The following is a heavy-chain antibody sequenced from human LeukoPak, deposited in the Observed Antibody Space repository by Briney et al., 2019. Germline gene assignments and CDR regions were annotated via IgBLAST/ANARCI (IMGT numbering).Heavy chain of an antibody. CDR2: IGSCGAPI. Sequence: GGPLRLSCAPSGFSFSTYAMNGVRQAPGKGLEWLAYIGSCGAPIYYADSVKGRFTISRDNAKSSLFLQMNSLRDEDTAVYFCARKLALWGRGTLVTVSS. CDR3: ARKLAL. CDR1: GFSFSTYA. J-gene: IGHJ4*02. V-gene: IGHV3-48*02.